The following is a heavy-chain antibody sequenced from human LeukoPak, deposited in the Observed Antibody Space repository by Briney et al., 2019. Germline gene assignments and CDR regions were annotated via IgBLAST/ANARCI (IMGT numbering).Heavy chain of an antibody. CDR2: INGTGSTT. Sequence: GGSLRLSCEASGFIFGNYYMSWVRQAPGKGLEWVAAINGTGSTTYHADSVKGRYTISRDNSKNTLYLQMNSLRAEDTAVYYCAKDLDPVDTAMVYYFDYWGQGTLVTVSS. CDR3: AKDLDPVDTAMVYYFDY. D-gene: IGHD5-18*01. J-gene: IGHJ4*02. CDR1: GFIFGNYY. V-gene: IGHV3-23*01.